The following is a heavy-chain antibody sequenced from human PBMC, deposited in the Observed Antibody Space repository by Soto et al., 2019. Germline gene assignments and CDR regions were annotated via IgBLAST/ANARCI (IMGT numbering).Heavy chain of an antibody. D-gene: IGHD5-12*01. CDR1: GFTFSDYY. V-gene: IGHV3-11*05. J-gene: IGHJ4*02. Sequence: QVQLVESGGGLVKPGGSLRLSCAASGFTFSDYYMSWIRQAPGKGLEWVSYISSSSSYTNYADSVKGRFTISRDNAKNSLYLQMNSLRADDTAVYYCGRGHHRYSGYDYVDYWGQGTLVTVSS. CDR2: ISSSSSYT. CDR3: GRGHHRYSGYDYVDY.